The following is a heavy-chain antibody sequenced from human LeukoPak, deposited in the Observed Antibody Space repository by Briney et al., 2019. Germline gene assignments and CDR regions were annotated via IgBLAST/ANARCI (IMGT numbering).Heavy chain of an antibody. V-gene: IGHV1-2*02. CDR1: GYTFTGYY. Sequence: GASVKVSCKASGYTFTGYYMHWVRQAPGQGLEWMGWINPNSGGTNYAQKFQGRVTMTRDTSISTAYMGLSRLRSDDTAVYYCARPDCSSTSCYDWFDPWGQGTLVTVSS. CDR3: ARPDCSSTSCYDWFDP. CDR2: INPNSGGT. J-gene: IGHJ5*02. D-gene: IGHD2-2*01.